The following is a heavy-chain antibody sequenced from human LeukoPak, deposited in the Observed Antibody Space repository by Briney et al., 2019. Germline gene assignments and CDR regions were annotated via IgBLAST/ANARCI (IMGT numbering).Heavy chain of an antibody. J-gene: IGHJ5*02. D-gene: IGHD6-13*01. Sequence: SETLSLTCAVYGGSFSGYYWSWIRQPAGKGLEWIGEINHSGSTNYNPSLKSRVTISVDTSKNQFSLKLSSVTAADTAVYYCARGGISPFDPWGQGTLVTVSS. CDR2: INHSGST. V-gene: IGHV4-34*01. CDR3: ARGGISPFDP. CDR1: GGSFSGYY.